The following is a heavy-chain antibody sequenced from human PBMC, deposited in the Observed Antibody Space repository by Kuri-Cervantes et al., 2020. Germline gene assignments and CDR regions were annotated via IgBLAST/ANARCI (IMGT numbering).Heavy chain of an antibody. J-gene: IGHJ4*02. Sequence: GSLRLSCAVSGGSISSSSYYWGWIRQPPGKGLEWIGSIYYSGSTYYNPSLKSRVTISVDTSKNQFSLKLTSVTTADTALYYCARRFYSSGWPVFDFWGQGSLVTVSS. V-gene: IGHV4-39*07. CDR1: GGSISSSSYY. CDR3: ARRFYSSGWPVFDF. D-gene: IGHD6-19*01. CDR2: IYYSGST.